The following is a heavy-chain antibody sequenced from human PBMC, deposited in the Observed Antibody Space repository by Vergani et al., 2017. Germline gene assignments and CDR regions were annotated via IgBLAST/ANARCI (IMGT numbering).Heavy chain of an antibody. J-gene: IGHJ4*02. V-gene: IGHV3-11*06. CDR1: GFTFSDYY. CDR3: ARFRAEQWLVRGSERVGYYFDY. Sequence: QVQLVESGGGLVKPGGSLRLSCAASGFTFSDYYMSWIRPAPGKGLEWVSYISSSSSYTNYADSVKGRFTISRDNAKNSLYLQMNSLRAEDTAVYYCARFRAEQWLVRGSERVGYYFDYWGQGTLVTVSS. CDR2: ISSSSSYT. D-gene: IGHD6-19*01.